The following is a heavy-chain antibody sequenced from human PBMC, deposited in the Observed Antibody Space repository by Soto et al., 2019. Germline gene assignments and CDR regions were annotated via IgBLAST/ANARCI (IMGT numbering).Heavy chain of an antibody. CDR1: GYTFTNYH. D-gene: IGHD2-21*01. Sequence: ASVKVSCKASGYTFTNYHMHWVRQAPGQGFEWMGIINPSGGSTTYAQKFQGRVTITADKSTSTAYMELSSLRSEDTAVYYCAREGRHIVVASFHYYGMDVWGQGTTVTVSS. CDR2: INPSGGST. CDR3: AREGRHIVVASFHYYGMDV. V-gene: IGHV1-46*01. J-gene: IGHJ6*02.